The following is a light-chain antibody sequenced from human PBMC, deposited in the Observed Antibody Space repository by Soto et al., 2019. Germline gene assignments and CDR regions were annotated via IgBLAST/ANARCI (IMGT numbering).Light chain of an antibody. CDR3: QQYYSYPPT. CDR2: AAS. Sequence: AIRMTQSPSSLSASTGDRVTFTCRASQGISSYLAWYQQKPGKAPKLLIYAASTLQSGVPSRFSGSGSGTDFTLTISCLQSEDFATYYCQQYYSYPPTFGGGT. V-gene: IGKV1-8*01. CDR1: QGISSY. J-gene: IGKJ4*01.